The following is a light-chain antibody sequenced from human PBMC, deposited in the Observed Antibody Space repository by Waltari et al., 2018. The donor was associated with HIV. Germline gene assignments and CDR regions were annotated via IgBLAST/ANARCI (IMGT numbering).Light chain of an antibody. CDR2: EVS. Sequence: QSALTQPASVSGSPGQSITISCTGTSSDVGAYNFVSWYQQHPGKAPKLMIDEVSSRPSGVSERFAASKSGNTASLTISGLQAENEADYYCGSYTSSSTLVFGGGTKLTVL. CDR1: SSDVGAYNF. J-gene: IGLJ3*02. V-gene: IGLV2-14*01. CDR3: GSYTSSSTLV.